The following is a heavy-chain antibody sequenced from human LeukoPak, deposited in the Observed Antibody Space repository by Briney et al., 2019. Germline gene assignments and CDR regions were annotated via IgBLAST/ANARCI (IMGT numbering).Heavy chain of an antibody. CDR3: ARGVVTRTNWFDP. D-gene: IGHD4-23*01. CDR1: GGSISSGGYY. Sequence: SETLSLTCTVSGGSISSGGYYWSWIRQHSGKGLEWIGYIYYSGSTYYNPSLKSRVTISVDTSKNQFSLKLSSVTAADTAVYYCARGVVTRTNWFDPWGQGTLVTVSS. CDR2: IYYSGST. V-gene: IGHV4-31*03. J-gene: IGHJ5*02.